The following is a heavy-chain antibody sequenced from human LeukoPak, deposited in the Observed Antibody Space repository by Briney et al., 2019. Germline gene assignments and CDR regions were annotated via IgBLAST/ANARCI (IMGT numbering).Heavy chain of an antibody. V-gene: IGHV1-2*02. D-gene: IGHD3-16*02. CDR3: ARDQGFIGYFCMDV. CDR2: INPNSGGT. Sequence: ASVKVSCKASGYTFTGYYMHWVRQAPGQGLEWMGWINPNSGGTNYAQKFQGRVTMTRDTSISTAYMELSRLRSDDTALYYCARDQGFIGYFCMDVWGQGTTVTVSS. J-gene: IGHJ6*02. CDR1: GYTFTGYY.